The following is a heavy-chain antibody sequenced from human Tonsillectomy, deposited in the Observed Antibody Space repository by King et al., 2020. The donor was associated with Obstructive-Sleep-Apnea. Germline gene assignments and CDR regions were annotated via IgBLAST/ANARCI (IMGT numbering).Heavy chain of an antibody. Sequence: VQLQESGPGLVKPSETLSLTCIVSRYSISSGYYWGWIRQPPGKGLEWIGSIYHSGSTYYNPSLKSRVTISVDTSKNQFSLKLSSVTAADTAVYYCAGATVTVAFDIWGQGTMVTVSS. CDR2: IYHSGST. J-gene: IGHJ3*02. CDR3: AGATVTVAFDI. D-gene: IGHD4-17*01. V-gene: IGHV4-38-2*02. CDR1: RYSISSGYY.